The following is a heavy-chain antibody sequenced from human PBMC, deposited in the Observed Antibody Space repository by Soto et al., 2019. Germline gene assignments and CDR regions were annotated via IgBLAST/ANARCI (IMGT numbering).Heavy chain of an antibody. CDR1: GFTFSSYS. D-gene: IGHD2-2*01. V-gene: IGHV3-23*01. J-gene: IGHJ3*02. Sequence: GGSLCLSCAASGFTFSSYSMSWVRHAPGKGLARVSAISGSGGSTYYADSVKGRFTISRDNSKNTLYLQMNSLRAEDTAVYYCASTGYCSSTSCSSGSAFDIWGQGTMVTVSS. CDR2: ISGSGGST. CDR3: ASTGYCSSTSCSSGSAFDI.